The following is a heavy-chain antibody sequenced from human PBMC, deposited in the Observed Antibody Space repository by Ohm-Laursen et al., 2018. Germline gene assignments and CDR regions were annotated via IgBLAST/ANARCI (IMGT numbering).Heavy chain of an antibody. CDR2: ISAYNGNT. D-gene: IGHD6-19*01. CDR3: ARDKRASSGTYPLWY. Sequence: EASVKVSCKASGYTFTSYGISWVRQAPGQGLEWMGWISAYNGNTNYAQKLQGRVTMTTDTSTSTAYMELRSLRSDDTAVYYCARDKRASSGTYPLWYWGQGTLVTVSS. J-gene: IGHJ4*02. V-gene: IGHV1-18*01. CDR1: GYTFTSYG.